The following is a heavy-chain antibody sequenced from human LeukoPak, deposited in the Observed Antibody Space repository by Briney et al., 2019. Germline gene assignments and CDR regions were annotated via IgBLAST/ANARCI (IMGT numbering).Heavy chain of an antibody. J-gene: IGHJ6*03. V-gene: IGHV1-2*02. CDR1: GYTFTSYG. D-gene: IGHD3-10*01. Sequence: ASVKVSCKASGYTFTSYGISWVRQAPGQGLEWMGWINPNSGGTNYAQKFQGRVTMTRDTSISTAYMELRSLRSDDTAVYYCASNKYGSGGRYYYYMDVWGKGTTVTVSS. CDR2: INPNSGGT. CDR3: ASNKYGSGGRYYYYMDV.